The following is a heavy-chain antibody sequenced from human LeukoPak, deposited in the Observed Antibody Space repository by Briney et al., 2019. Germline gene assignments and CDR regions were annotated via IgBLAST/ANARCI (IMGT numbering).Heavy chain of an antibody. Sequence: HPGRSLRVSCAASGFTFSSYAMHWVRQAPGKGLEWVAVISYDGREEYYADSVKGRFTISRDNSKNTLYLQMNSLRADDTAVYYCAREGNRNLDLDYWGQGTLVTVSS. J-gene: IGHJ4*02. CDR2: ISYDGREE. CDR3: AREGNRNLDLDY. D-gene: IGHD1-14*01. V-gene: IGHV3-30*04. CDR1: GFTFSSYA.